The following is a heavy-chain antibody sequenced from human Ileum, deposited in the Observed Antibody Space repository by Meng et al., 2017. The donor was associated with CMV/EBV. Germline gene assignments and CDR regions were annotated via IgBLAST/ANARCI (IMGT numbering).Heavy chain of an antibody. CDR3: GRDSRSRYSNSDY. CDR2: IRSKANSYAT. V-gene: IGHV3-73*01. D-gene: IGHD4-11*01. J-gene: IGHJ4*02. Sequence: GESLKISCAASGFTFSGSAMHWVRQASGKGLEWVGRIRSKANSYATAYAASVKGRFTISRDDSKNTAYLQMNNLRAEDTAVYYCGRDSRSRYSNSDYWGQGTLVTVSS. CDR1: GFTFSGSA.